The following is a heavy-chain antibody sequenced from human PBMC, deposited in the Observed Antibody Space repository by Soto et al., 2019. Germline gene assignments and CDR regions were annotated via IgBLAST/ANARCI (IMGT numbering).Heavy chain of an antibody. D-gene: IGHD3-10*01. CDR1: GFIFTIDS. J-gene: IGHJ2*01. Sequence: GGSLRLSCAPSGFIFTIDSMNCVRPAPGGGLEWVSFTDSSRSYTYYTDSVTGRFTLSTDNAKQSMYMQMNSQITRRPAVNERARDIVGDINMADYWYFDLWGRGTLVTVSS. CDR2: TDSSRSYT. V-gene: IGHV3-21*01. CDR3: ARDIVGDINMADYWYFDL.